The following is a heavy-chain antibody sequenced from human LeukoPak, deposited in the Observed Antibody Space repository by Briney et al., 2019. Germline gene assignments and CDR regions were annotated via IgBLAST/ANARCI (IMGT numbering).Heavy chain of an antibody. V-gene: IGHV3-23*01. CDR3: AKWLTGTTGGWYYFDY. CDR2: ISGSGGST. J-gene: IGHJ4*02. D-gene: IGHD1-7*01. Sequence: PEGSPRLSCAASGFTFSSYAMSWVRQAPGKGLEWVSAISGSGGSTYYADSVKGRFTISRDNSKNTLYLQMNSLRAEDTAVYYCAKWLTGTTGGWYYFDYWGQGTLVTVSS. CDR1: GFTFSSYA.